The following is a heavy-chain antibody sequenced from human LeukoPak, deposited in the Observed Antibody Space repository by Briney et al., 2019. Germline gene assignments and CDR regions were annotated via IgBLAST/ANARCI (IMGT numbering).Heavy chain of an antibody. D-gene: IGHD6-19*01. CDR3: TSRRYGSGWPDYYYDGMDV. CDR2: IRSKTNNYAT. J-gene: IGHJ6*02. V-gene: IGHV3-73*01. CDR1: GFTISGSA. Sequence: GGSLRLSCAASGFTISGSAMHWVRQPSGKGLEWVGRIRSKTNNYATAYAASVKGRFTISRDDSKNTAYLQMNSLKTEDTAVYYCTSRRYGSGWPDYYYDGMDVWGQGTTVTVSS.